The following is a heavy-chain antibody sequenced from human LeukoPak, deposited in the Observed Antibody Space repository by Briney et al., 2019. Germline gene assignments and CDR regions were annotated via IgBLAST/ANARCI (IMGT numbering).Heavy chain of an antibody. Sequence: PSETLSLTCTVSGGSISSYYWSWIRQPAGKGLEWIGRIYTSGSTNYNPSLKSRVTRSVDTSKNQFSLKLSSVTAADTAVYYCERDGYYYDSSGYYEKMYYFDYWGQGTLVTVSS. CDR2: IYTSGST. D-gene: IGHD3-22*01. J-gene: IGHJ4*02. CDR3: ERDGYYYDSSGYYEKMYYFDY. V-gene: IGHV4-4*07. CDR1: GGSISSYY.